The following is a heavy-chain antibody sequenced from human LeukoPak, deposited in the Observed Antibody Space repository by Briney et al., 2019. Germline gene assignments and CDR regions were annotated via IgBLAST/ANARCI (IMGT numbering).Heavy chain of an antibody. D-gene: IGHD6-6*01. Sequence: SETLSLTCTVSGGSISSYYWSWIRQPPGKGLEWIGYIYYSGYTNYNPSLKSRVTISVDTSKNQFSLKLSSVTAADTAVYYCARDGGGSSSSRYYYHMDVWGKGTTVTVSS. CDR3: ARDGGGSSSSRYYYHMDV. CDR1: GGSISSYY. J-gene: IGHJ6*03. V-gene: IGHV4-59*12. CDR2: IYYSGYT.